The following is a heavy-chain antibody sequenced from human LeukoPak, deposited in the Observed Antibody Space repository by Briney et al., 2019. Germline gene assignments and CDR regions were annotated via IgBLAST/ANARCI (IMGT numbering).Heavy chain of an antibody. D-gene: IGHD2-2*01. Sequence: SETLSLTCTVSGGSISTVGYYWNWIRHHPGEGLEWIGYIAHNGNTYYNPSLKSRLTISLDTSKNQFSLNLRSMTAADTALYYCARYYWGPSSCPGVDFWGQGTLATVSS. CDR3: ARYYWGPSSCPGVDF. CDR1: GGSISTVGYY. J-gene: IGHJ4*02. CDR2: IAHNGNT. V-gene: IGHV4-31*03.